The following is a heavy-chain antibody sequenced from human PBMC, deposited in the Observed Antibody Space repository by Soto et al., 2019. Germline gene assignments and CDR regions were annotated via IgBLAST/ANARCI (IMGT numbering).Heavy chain of an antibody. CDR2: INGYNAKT. V-gene: IGHV1-18*01. D-gene: IGHD3-16*02. Sequence: ASVKVSCKASGYTFNSYGISWVRQAPGQGLEWMRWINGYNAKTSYAQNLQGRVTMTTDTSTSTAYMELRSLRSDDTAVYYCARDKRSGGSYRTVDYWGQGTLVTVS. CDR3: ARDKRSGGSYRTVDY. J-gene: IGHJ4*02. CDR1: GYTFNSYG.